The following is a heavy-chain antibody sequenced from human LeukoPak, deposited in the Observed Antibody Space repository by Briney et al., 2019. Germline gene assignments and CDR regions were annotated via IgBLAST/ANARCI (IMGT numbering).Heavy chain of an antibody. CDR3: ARRVRGGGYSTYAFDI. Sequence: SETLSLTCTVSGGSISSSSYFWGWIRQPPGKGLEWIGNIYYTGSIYSSPSLKSRVTISVDTSKNHFSLKLYSVTAADTAMYYCARRVRGGGYSTYAFDIWGQGTMVTVSS. D-gene: IGHD6-13*01. J-gene: IGHJ3*02. CDR2: IYYTGSI. V-gene: IGHV4-39*07. CDR1: GGSISSSSYF.